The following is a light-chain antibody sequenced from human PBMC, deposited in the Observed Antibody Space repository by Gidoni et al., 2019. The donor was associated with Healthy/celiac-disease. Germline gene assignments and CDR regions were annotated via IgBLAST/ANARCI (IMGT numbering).Light chain of an antibody. CDR3: CSYAGRLV. V-gene: IGLV2-23*01. CDR1: SSDVGSYNL. Sequence: QSALPQPASVSGSPGQSITISCTGTSSDVGSYNLVSWYQQHPGKAPKLVIYEGSKRPSGVSNRFSGSKSGNTASLTISELQAEDEADYYCCSYAGRLVFGGGTKLTVL. J-gene: IGLJ2*01. CDR2: EGS.